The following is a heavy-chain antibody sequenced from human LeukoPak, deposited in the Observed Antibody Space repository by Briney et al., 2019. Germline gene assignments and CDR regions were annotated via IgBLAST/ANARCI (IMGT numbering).Heavy chain of an antibody. V-gene: IGHV3-9*01. CDR2: ISWNSGSI. D-gene: IGHD4-17*01. CDR1: GFTFDDYA. CDR3: AKEEGRYDAFDI. Sequence: PGGSLRLSCAASGFTFDDYAMHWVRQAPGKGLEWVSGISWNSGSIGYADSVKGRFTISRDNAKNSLYLQMNSLRAEDTALYYCAKEEGRYDAFDIWGQGTMVTVSS. J-gene: IGHJ3*02.